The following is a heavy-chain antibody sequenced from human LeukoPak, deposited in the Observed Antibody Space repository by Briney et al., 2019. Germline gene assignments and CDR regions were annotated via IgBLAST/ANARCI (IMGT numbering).Heavy chain of an antibody. V-gene: IGHV3-23*01. CDR3: ARDMQLST. J-gene: IGHJ3*01. CDR1: GFTFTDYA. CDR2: ISYSGANS. Sequence: TGGSLRLSCAVSGFTFTDYAMNWVRQAPGEGLEWVSLISYSGANSYYTDSVRGRFTISRDNSKDTPFLQMNSLRAEDTAIYYCARDMQLSTWGLGTMVTVSS. D-gene: IGHD3-16*02.